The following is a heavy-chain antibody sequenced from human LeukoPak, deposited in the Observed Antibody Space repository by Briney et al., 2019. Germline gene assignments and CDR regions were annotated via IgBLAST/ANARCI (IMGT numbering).Heavy chain of an antibody. CDR3: ARSLSYNGGLTFDY. J-gene: IGHJ4*02. V-gene: IGHV4-39*01. D-gene: IGHD1-14*01. Sequence: SETLSLTCTVSGASIRSSSNYWRWIRQPPAKGLEWIAIIHYSGNSNYNPSLKSRVTISLDTSKNQFSLKLTSLTATDSAVYYCARSLSYNGGLTFDYWGQGTLVTVSS. CDR1: GASIRSSSNY. CDR2: IHYSGNS.